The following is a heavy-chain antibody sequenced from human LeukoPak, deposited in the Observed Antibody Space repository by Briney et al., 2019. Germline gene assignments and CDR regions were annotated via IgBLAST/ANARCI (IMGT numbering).Heavy chain of an antibody. J-gene: IGHJ5*02. CDR1: GGTFTSYT. CDR2: IIPILGIA. Sequence: SVKVSCKASGGTFTSYTISWVRQAPGQGLEWMGRIIPILGIANYAQKFQGRVTITADKSTSTAYMELSSLRSEDTAVYYCARGPTTNSWFDPWGQGTLVTVFS. CDR3: ARGPTTNSWFDP. D-gene: IGHD2-8*01. V-gene: IGHV1-69*02.